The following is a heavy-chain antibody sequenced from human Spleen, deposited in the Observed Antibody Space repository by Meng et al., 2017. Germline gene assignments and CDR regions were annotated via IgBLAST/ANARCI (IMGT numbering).Heavy chain of an antibody. J-gene: IGHJ2*01. Sequence: GESLKISCVASGFTFDNYAMHWVRQAPGKGLEWVSLISWDGDSTYYADSVKGRFTISRDNSNNSLYLQMNSLRAEDTAVYYCARTGYSSGWYSYWYFDLWGRGTLVTVSS. V-gene: IGHV3-43D*03. CDR3: ARTGYSSGWYSYWYFDL. CDR1: GFTFDNYA. D-gene: IGHD6-19*01. CDR2: ISWDGDST.